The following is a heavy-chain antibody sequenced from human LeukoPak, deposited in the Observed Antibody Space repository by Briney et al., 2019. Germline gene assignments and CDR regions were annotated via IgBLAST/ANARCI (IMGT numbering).Heavy chain of an antibody. V-gene: IGHV4-59*11. CDR1: GDSITNPY. CDR2: IYNTGST. Sequence: SETLSLTCTVSGDSITNPYWSWIRQSPGKGLEWIGYIYNTGSTNYNPSLKSRVTISLDTSKNQSSLKLTSVTAADTAVYYCARGRWFDPWGQGTLVTVSS. CDR3: ARGRWFDP. J-gene: IGHJ5*02.